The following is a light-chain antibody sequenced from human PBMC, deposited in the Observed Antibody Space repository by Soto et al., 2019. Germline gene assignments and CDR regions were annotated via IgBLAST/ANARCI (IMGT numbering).Light chain of an antibody. CDR1: SSDVGFYNY. J-gene: IGLJ1*01. CDR3: SSYTTSSTRV. Sequence: QSVLTQPASVSGSPGQSIAISCTGSSSDVGFYNYVSWYQQHPGEVPKLIIFEVSNRPSGVSNCFSGSKSGNTASLTISGLQAEDEAAYYCSSYTTSSTRVFGTGTKLTVL. CDR2: EVS. V-gene: IGLV2-14*01.